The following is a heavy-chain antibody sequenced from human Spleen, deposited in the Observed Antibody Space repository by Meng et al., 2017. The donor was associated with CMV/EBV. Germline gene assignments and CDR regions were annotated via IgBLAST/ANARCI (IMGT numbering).Heavy chain of an antibody. V-gene: IGHV1-18*01. D-gene: IGHD4/OR15-4a*01. CDR1: GYTFTTDG. CDR3: AKDAEYGTAWYYWFAS. J-gene: IGHJ5*01. CDR2: ISTFDGNT. Sequence: GYTFTTDGIGWVRQAPGQGLGWLGWISTFDGNTNYAPKFQSRLTMTTDRSTTTAFLELKSLRPDDTAVYYCAKDAEYGTAWYYWFASWGQGTLVTVSS.